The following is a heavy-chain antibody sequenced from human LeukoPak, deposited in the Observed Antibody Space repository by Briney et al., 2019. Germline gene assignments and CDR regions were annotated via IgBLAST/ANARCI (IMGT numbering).Heavy chain of an antibody. D-gene: IGHD3-10*01. CDR1: GFTFSSYA. CDR2: ISGSGGST. V-gene: IGHV3-23*01. CDR3: AKGDYYGSGSYYNVYYFDY. Sequence: QAGGSLRLSCAASGFTFSSYAMSWVRQAPGKGLEWVSAISGSGGSTYYADSVKGRFTISRDNSKNTLYLQMNSQRAEDTAVYYCAKGDYYGSGSYYNVYYFDYWGQGTLVTVSS. J-gene: IGHJ4*02.